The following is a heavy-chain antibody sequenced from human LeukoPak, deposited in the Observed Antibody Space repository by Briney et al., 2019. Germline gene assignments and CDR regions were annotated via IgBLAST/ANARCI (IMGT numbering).Heavy chain of an antibody. CDR2: IHRSGST. J-gene: IGHJ5*02. CDR1: GGSISSGSYY. V-gene: IGHV4-61*02. D-gene: IGHD3-3*01. Sequence: PSQTLSHTCTVSGGSISSGSYYWSWIRQPAGKGLEWIGRIHRSGSTAYNPSVKSRVTISVDTSKNQFSLKLNSVTAADTAVYYCARGGFLVQNHFDPWGQGTLVTVSS. CDR3: ARGGFLVQNHFDP.